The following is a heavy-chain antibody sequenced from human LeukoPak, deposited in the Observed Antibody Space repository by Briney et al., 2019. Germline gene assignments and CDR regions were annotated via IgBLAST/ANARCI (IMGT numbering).Heavy chain of an antibody. V-gene: IGHV4-34*01. Sequence: SETLSLTCAVYGGSFSGYYWSWIRQPPGKGLEWIGEINHSGSTNHNPSLKSRVTISVDTSKNQFSLKLSSVTAADTAVYYCARSTTGTESSNSQFDYWGQGTLVTVSS. D-gene: IGHD1-1*01. J-gene: IGHJ4*02. CDR3: ARSTTGTESSNSQFDY. CDR2: INHSGST. CDR1: GGSFSGYY.